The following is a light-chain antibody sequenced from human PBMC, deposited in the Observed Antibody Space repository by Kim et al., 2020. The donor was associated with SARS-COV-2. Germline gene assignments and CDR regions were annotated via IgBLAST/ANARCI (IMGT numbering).Light chain of an antibody. CDR3: CSYAGSSTWV. CDR2: EGS. CDR1: SSDVGSYNL. J-gene: IGLJ3*02. Sequence: GQSITISCTGTSSDVGSYNLVSWYQQHPGKAPKLMIYEGSKRPSGVSNRFSGSKSGNTASLTISGLQAEDVADYYCCSYAGSSTWVFGGGTQLTVL. V-gene: IGLV2-23*01.